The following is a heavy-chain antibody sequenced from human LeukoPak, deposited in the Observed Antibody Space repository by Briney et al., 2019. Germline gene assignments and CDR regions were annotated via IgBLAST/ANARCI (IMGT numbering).Heavy chain of an antibody. D-gene: IGHD2/OR15-2a*01. V-gene: IGHV3-33*01. CDR2: IWYDGSNK. CDR3: ARDRGREYYYYFDY. Sequence: HPGGSLRLSCAASGFTFSSYGMHWVRQAPGKGLEWVAVIWYDGSNKYYADSVKGRFTISRDNSKNTLYLQMNSLRAEDTAVYYCARDRGREYYYYFDYWGQGTLVTVSS. J-gene: IGHJ4*02. CDR1: GFTFSSYG.